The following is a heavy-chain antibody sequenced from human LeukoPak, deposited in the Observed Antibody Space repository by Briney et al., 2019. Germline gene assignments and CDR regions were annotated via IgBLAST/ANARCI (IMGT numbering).Heavy chain of an antibody. V-gene: IGHV3-23*01. CDR3: AKGRQYSSGHA. Sequence: GGPLRLSCAASGFTFSSYAMSWVRQAPGKGLEWVSSISSSGGSTYYAASVKGRFTIARNTSKNALHLQTNSLRAEDTAVYYCAKGRQYSSGHAWGQGTLVTVSS. CDR1: GFTFSSYA. D-gene: IGHD6-19*01. CDR2: ISSSGGST. J-gene: IGHJ4*02.